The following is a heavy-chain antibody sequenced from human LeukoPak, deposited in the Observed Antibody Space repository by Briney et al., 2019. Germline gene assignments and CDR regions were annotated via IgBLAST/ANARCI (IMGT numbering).Heavy chain of an antibody. V-gene: IGHV4-4*07. CDR2: IYTSGST. J-gene: IGHJ4*02. CDR3: ASGNYGDPNLSDY. CDR1: GGSISSYY. Sequence: SETLSLTCTVSGGSISSYYWSWIRQPAGKGLEWVGRIYTSGSTNYNPSLKRRVTLSVDTYKNQLSLKLSSVTAADTGVSYCASGNYGDPNLSDYWGQGTPGTVSP. D-gene: IGHD4-17*01.